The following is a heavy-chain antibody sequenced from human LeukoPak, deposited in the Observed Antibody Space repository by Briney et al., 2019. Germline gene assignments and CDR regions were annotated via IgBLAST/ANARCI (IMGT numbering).Heavy chain of an antibody. V-gene: IGHV3-15*01. D-gene: IGHD6-19*01. CDR3: TTDQQWLLLTDY. CDR1: GFTFSNAW. CDR2: IKSKTDGGTT. Sequence: GGSLRLSCAASGFTFSNAWMSWVRQAPGKGLEWVGRIKSKTDGGTTDYAAPVKGRFTISRDDSKNTLYLQMNSLKTEDTAVYYCTTDQQWLLLTDYWGQGTLVTVSS. J-gene: IGHJ4*02.